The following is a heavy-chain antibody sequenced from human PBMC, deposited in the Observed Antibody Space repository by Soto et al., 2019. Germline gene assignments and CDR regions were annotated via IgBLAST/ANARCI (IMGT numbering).Heavy chain of an antibody. J-gene: IGHJ4*02. Sequence: GGSLRLSCAGSVFTLNNFWMHWVRQAPGKGLVWVARINTDGSVTSHADSVKGRFTISRDNAKSTLYLQMNSLRAEDSARYYCARQTGLGATNYWGRGTLVTVSS. D-gene: IGHD1-26*01. CDR3: ARQTGLGATNY. V-gene: IGHV3-74*01. CDR1: VFTLNNFW. CDR2: INTDGSVT.